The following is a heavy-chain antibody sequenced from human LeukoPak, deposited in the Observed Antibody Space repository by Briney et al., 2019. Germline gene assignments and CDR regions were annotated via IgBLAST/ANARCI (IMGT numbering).Heavy chain of an antibody. D-gene: IGHD6-25*01. CDR2: IYHSGST. CDR1: GGSISSGGYS. J-gene: IGHJ6*02. CDR3: ARGGYIVYYYYGMDV. Sequence: SQTLSLTCAVSGGSISSGGYSWSWIRQPPGKGLEWIGYIYHSGSTNYTPSLKSRVTISVDTSKNQFSLKLSSVTAADTAVYYCARGGYIVYYYYGMDVWGQGTTVTVSS. V-gene: IGHV4-30-2*01.